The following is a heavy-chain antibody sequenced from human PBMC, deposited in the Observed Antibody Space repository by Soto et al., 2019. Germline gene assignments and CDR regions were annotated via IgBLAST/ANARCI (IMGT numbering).Heavy chain of an antibody. CDR2: IIPIFGTA. J-gene: IGHJ5*02. CDR3: ARSPTRLYYYDSSGYRHWFDP. V-gene: IGHV1-69*13. CDR1: GGTFSSYA. D-gene: IGHD3-22*01. Sequence: SVKVSCKASGGTFSSYAISWVRQAPGQGLEWMGGIIPIFGTANYAQKFQGRVTITADESTSTAYMELSSLRSEDTAVYYCARSPTRLYYYDSSGYRHWFDPWGQGTLVTSPQ.